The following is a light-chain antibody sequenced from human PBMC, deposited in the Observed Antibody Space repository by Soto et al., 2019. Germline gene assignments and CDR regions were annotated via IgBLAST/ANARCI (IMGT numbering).Light chain of an antibody. CDR3: QQYNGYRWT. CDR2: AAS. Sequence: DIQMTQSPSTLSACVGDRVTITCRASQSISSWLAWYQQKPGKAPKLLIYAASSLQSGVPSRFSGSGSGTEFTLTISSLQPEDFATYYCQQYNGYRWTFGQGAKVDIK. CDR1: QSISSW. J-gene: IGKJ1*01. V-gene: IGKV1-5*01.